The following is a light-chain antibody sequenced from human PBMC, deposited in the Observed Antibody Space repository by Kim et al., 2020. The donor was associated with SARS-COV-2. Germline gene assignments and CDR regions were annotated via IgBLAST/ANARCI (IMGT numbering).Light chain of an antibody. J-gene: IGLJ2*01. Sequence: SVKLTCTLSSGHSNYAIAWHQQQPEKVPRYLMKLKSDGSHSKGDGIPDRFSGSSSGAERYLTISSLQSEDEADYYCQTWGTGIVVFGGGTQLTVL. V-gene: IGLV4-69*01. CDR3: QTWGTGIVV. CDR1: SGHSNYA. CDR2: LKSDGSH.